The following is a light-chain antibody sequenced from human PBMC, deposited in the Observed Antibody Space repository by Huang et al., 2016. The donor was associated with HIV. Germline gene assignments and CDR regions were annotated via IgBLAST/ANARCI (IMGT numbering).Light chain of an antibody. J-gene: IGKJ1*01. V-gene: IGKV3-15*01. CDR3: QQYNDWPT. CDR1: QSIGGN. Sequence: EIVMTQSPATLSVSPGQRITRSCRASQSIGGNLAWYKHKPGQAPSLPIYGASTRATGIPARFSGSESATEFTLTISSLQPEDFAVYYCQQYNDWPTFGQGTKVEIK. CDR2: GAS.